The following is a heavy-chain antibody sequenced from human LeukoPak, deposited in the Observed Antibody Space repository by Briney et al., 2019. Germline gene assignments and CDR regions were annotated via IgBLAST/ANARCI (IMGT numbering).Heavy chain of an antibody. D-gene: IGHD3-10*01. J-gene: IGHJ4*02. CDR1: GFTFSSYG. CDR3: AKVAVEYYYGSGSFDY. Sequence: GGSLRLSCAASGFTFSSYGMHWVRQAPGKGLEWVAVISYDGSNKYFADSVKGRFTISRDNSKNTLYLQMNSLRAEDTAVYYCAKVAVEYYYGSGSFDYWGQGTLVTVSS. CDR2: ISYDGSNK. V-gene: IGHV3-30*18.